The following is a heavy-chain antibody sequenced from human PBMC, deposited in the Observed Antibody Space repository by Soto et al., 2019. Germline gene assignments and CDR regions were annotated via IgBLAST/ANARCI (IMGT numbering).Heavy chain of an antibody. CDR3: ARRVWVGWYFDL. V-gene: IGHV4-59*01. D-gene: IGHD3-16*01. CDR1: GGSISSYY. Sequence: QVQLQESGPGLVKPSETLSLTCTVSGGSISSYYWSWIRQPPGKGLEWIGYIYYSGSTNYNPSLKSRVTISVDTSKNQFSLKLSSVTAADTAVYYCARRVWVGWYFDLWGRGTLVTVSS. J-gene: IGHJ2*01. CDR2: IYYSGST.